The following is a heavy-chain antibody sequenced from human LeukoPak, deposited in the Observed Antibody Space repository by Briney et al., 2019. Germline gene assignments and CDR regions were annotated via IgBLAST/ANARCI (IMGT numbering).Heavy chain of an antibody. CDR1: GGSISSYY. V-gene: IGHV4-59*01. Sequence: SETLSLTCTVSGGSISSYYWSWIRQPPGKGLEWIGYIYYSGSTNYNPSLKSRVTISVDTSKNQFSLKLSSVTAADTAVYYCARGWGYYYDSSGYDAFDIWGQGTMVTVSS. CDR3: ARGWGYYYDSSGYDAFDI. CDR2: IYYSGST. J-gene: IGHJ3*02. D-gene: IGHD3-22*01.